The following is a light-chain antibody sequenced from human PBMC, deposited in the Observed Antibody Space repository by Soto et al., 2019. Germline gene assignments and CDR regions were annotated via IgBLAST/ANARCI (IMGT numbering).Light chain of an antibody. V-gene: IGKV3-20*01. CDR3: QQYGSSPRT. J-gene: IGKJ2*01. Sequence: EIVLTQSPGTLSLSPGERATLSCRASESVDSSYLAWYQQKPGLGPRLLMYAAGTRATGIPDRFSGSGSGTDFTLTISRLEPEDYAVYYCQQYGSSPRTFGQGTKLEIK. CDR2: AAG. CDR1: ESVDSSY.